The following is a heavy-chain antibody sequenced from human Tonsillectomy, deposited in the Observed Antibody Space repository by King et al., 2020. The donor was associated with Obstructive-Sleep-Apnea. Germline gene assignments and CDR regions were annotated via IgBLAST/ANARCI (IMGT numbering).Heavy chain of an antibody. CDR1: GVSIRSYY. CDR3: ASRLMNGHYYDSSGYFDQ. CDR2: IYYTGTT. D-gene: IGHD3-22*01. V-gene: IGHV4-59*08. Sequence: QMQLQESGPGLVKPSETLSLTCSVSGVSIRSYYWSFIRQPPGKGMEYIGYIYYTGTTNYNPSLKSRVTISVDTSRNQFSLRLSSVTAADTAVYYCASRLMNGHYYDSSGYFDQWGQGTLVTVSS. J-gene: IGHJ4*02.